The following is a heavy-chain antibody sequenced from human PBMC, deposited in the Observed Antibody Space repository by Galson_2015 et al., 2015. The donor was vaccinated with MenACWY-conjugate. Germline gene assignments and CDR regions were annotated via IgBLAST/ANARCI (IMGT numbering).Heavy chain of an antibody. CDR2: IYWDDDK. Sequence: PALVKPTQTLTLTCTFSGFSLSRSGVGVGWIRQPPGKALEWLALIYWDDDKRYSPSLKSRLTITKDTSKNQVVLTMTNMDPVDAGTYYSAHRPGGLNYYYNGLDVWGQGTTVTVSS. CDR3: AHRPGGLNYYYNGLDV. D-gene: IGHD2-8*02. CDR1: GFSLSRSGVG. V-gene: IGHV2-5*02. J-gene: IGHJ6*02.